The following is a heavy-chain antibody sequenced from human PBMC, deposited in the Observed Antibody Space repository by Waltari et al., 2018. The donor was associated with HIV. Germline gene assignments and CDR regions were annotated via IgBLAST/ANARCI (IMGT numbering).Heavy chain of an antibody. J-gene: IGHJ4*02. CDR2: FYHSGAT. Sequence: QLQLQASGPSLVKPSATLSLTCNVSGDSIRSRNSYWGWIRQPPGKGLEWIGSFYHSGATDYNPSLKSRVAIFVDVSKNQFSLEVSSVTAADTAIYYCATTAFYYESSGFFWGQGALVSVSA. D-gene: IGHD3-22*01. CDR1: GDSIRSRNSY. CDR3: ATTAFYYESSGFF. V-gene: IGHV4-39*01.